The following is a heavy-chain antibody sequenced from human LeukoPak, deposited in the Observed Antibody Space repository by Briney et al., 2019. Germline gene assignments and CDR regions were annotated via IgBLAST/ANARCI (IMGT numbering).Heavy chain of an antibody. D-gene: IGHD2-8*01. V-gene: IGHV3-23*01. CDR2: ISGSGGGT. Sequence: PGGSLRLSCAASGFIFSSYAMSWVRQAPGKGLEWVSTISGSGGGTYYADSVKGRFTISRDNSKNTLYLQMNSLRAEDTAVYYCEKDPSCINDVSHGDFDYWGQGTLVTVSS. J-gene: IGHJ4*02. CDR1: GFIFSSYA. CDR3: EKDPSCINDVSHGDFDY.